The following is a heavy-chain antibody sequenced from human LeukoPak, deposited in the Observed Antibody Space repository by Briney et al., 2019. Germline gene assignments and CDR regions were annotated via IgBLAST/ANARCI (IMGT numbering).Heavy chain of an antibody. CDR1: GFTFSNAW. J-gene: IGHJ4*02. D-gene: IGHD6-19*01. Sequence: GGSLRLSCAASGFTFSNAWMSWVRQAPGKGLEWVGQSKADGGTTDYAAPVKGRFTMSRDDSENTLYLQMNSLKTEDTAVYYCTTITAVAGPNWGQGTLVTVSS. V-gene: IGHV3-15*01. CDR2: SKADGGTT. CDR3: TTITAVAGPN.